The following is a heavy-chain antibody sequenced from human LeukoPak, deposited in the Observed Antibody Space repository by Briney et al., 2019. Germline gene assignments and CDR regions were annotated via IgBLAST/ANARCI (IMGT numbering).Heavy chain of an antibody. V-gene: IGHV3-64D*06. CDR1: GFTLSNSA. CDR3: VKTMMTFGGVIRTDAFDI. J-gene: IGHJ3*02. Sequence: GGSLRLSCAASGFTLSNSAMSWVRQAPGKGLEYVSGINNNGGSTYYSDSVKARLTISRDNSKNTLFLQMTSLRTEDTAVYYCVKTMMTFGGVIRTDAFDIWGQGTMVTVSS. CDR2: INNNGGST. D-gene: IGHD3-16*01.